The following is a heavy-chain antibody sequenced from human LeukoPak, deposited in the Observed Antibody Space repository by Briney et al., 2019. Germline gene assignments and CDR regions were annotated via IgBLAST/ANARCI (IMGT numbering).Heavy chain of an antibody. D-gene: IGHD1-26*01. CDR2: MNPNSGNT. Sequence: ALVKVSCKASGYTSTSYDINWVRQATGQGLEWMGWMNPNSGNTGYAQKFQGRVTITRNTSISTAYMELSSLRSEDTAVYYCASAGVATDPQFDYWGQGTLVTVSS. CDR3: ASAGVATDPQFDY. J-gene: IGHJ4*02. V-gene: IGHV1-8*03. CDR1: GYTSTSYD.